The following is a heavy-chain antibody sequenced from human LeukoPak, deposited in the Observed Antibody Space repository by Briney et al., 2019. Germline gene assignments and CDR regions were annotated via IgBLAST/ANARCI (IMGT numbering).Heavy chain of an antibody. V-gene: IGHV4-39*07. CDR1: GGSISSSSYY. CDR2: INHSGST. CDR3: ARKNSSGWPYYYDGMDV. Sequence: SETLSLTCTVSGGSISSSSYYWSWIRQPPGKGLEWIGEINHSGSTNYNPSLKSRVTISVDTSKNQFSLKLSSVTAADTAVYYCARKNSSGWPYYYDGMDVWGQGTTVTVSS. J-gene: IGHJ6*02. D-gene: IGHD6-19*01.